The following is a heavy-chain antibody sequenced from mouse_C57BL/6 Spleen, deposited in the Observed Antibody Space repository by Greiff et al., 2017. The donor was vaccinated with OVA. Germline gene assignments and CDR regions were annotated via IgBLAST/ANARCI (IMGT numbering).Heavy chain of an antibody. J-gene: IGHJ3*01. CDR2: INPSTGGT. CDR1: GYSFTGYY. CDR3: ARSRDGYYTWFAY. Sequence: EVQLQQSGPELVKPGASVKISCKASGYSFTGYYMNWVKQSPEKSLEWIGEINPSTGGTTYNQKFKAKATVTVDKSSSTAYMQLKSLTSEDSAVYYCARSRDGYYTWFAYWGQGTLVTVSA. V-gene: IGHV1-42*01. D-gene: IGHD2-3*01.